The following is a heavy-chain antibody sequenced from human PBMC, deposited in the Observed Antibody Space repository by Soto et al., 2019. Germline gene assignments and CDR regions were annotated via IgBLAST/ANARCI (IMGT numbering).Heavy chain of an antibody. CDR3: ARLGSSSGHSYNCHGMDV. J-gene: IGHJ6*02. CDR2: IYPGDSHT. D-gene: IGHD2-15*01. CDR1: GYRFSHYW. V-gene: IGHV5-51*01. Sequence: GDSLKISCNGSGYRFSHYWIGWVRQMPGKGLEWMGIIYPGDSHTRYSPSFQGQVTMAADKSTNTAHLPLSSLKASDTAFYYCARLGSSSGHSYNCHGMDVWGQGTKVTFAS.